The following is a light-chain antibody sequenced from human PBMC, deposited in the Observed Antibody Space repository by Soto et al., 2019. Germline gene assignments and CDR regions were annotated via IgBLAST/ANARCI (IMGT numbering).Light chain of an antibody. V-gene: IGLV1-40*01. CDR2: GDS. Sequence: QSLLTQPPSVSGTPGQRVTISCTGSSSNIGAGYDVHWYQQLPGTAPILLIYGDSNRPSGVPDRFSGSKSGTSASLAITGLQAEDEADYYCQSYDSSLSEVFGGGTKLTVL. CDR1: SSNIGAGYD. J-gene: IGLJ3*02. CDR3: QSYDSSLSEV.